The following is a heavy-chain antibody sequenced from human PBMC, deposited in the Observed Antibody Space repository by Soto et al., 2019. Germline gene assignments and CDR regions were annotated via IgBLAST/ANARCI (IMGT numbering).Heavy chain of an antibody. CDR1: GYTFTGYY. J-gene: IGHJ4*02. D-gene: IGHD3-22*01. CDR3: ARAFPHYDSSGHY. CDR2: INPSTGGT. Sequence: AAVKVSCKASGYTFTGYYIHWVLQAPGQGLEWIGWINPSTGGTKYSQKFQGRVTMTRDTSISTGYMELSRLRSDDTAVYYCARAFPHYDSSGHYWGQGTLVTVSS. V-gene: IGHV1-2*02.